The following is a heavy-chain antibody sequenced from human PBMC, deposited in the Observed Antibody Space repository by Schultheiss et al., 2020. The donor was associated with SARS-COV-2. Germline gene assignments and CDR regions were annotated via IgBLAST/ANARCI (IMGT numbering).Heavy chain of an antibody. D-gene: IGHD3-3*01. Sequence: GESLKISCAASGFTFSSYAMHWVRQAPGKGLEWVAVISYDGSNKYYADSVKGRFTISRDNSKNTLYLQMNSLRAEDTAVYYCARGPQFLEWLLYPKEYYYYGMDVWGQGTTVTVSS. CDR2: ISYDGSNK. V-gene: IGHV3-30-3*01. CDR3: ARGPQFLEWLLYPKEYYYYGMDV. CDR1: GFTFSSYA. J-gene: IGHJ6*02.